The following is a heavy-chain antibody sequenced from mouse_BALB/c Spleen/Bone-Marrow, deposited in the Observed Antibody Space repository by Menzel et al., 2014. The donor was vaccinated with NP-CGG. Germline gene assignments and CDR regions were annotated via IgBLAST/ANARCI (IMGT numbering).Heavy chain of an antibody. V-gene: IGHV1-9*01. CDR2: ILPGNGNT. J-gene: IGHJ2*01. CDR3: ARVPHSLLRPYYYAD. Sequence: VQLQQSGAELMKPGASVKISCKATGYTFSSYWIEWVKQRPGHGLEWIGEILPGNGNTNSNEKFKGKATFTADTSSNTAYMQLSSLTSEDSAVYFCARVPHSLLRPYYYADRGQGSTLTVSS. D-gene: IGHD1-2*01. CDR1: GYTFSSYW.